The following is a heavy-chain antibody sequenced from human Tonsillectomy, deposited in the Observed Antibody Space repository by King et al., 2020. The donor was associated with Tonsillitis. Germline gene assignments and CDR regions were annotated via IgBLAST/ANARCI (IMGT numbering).Heavy chain of an antibody. J-gene: IGHJ4*02. D-gene: IGHD3-16*01. Sequence: VQLVESGGGLVQPGGSLRLSCTASGFIFSNYAMSWVRQAPGKGLEWVSAVSPSVSTTYYADSVKGRFTISRDNSKNTLYLQMNSLRAADTAVYYCAKVPPRSRIPYYSGDWGQGTLVTVSS. CDR1: GFIFSNYA. V-gene: IGHV3-23*04. CDR3: AKVPPRSRIPYYSGD. CDR2: VSPSVSTT.